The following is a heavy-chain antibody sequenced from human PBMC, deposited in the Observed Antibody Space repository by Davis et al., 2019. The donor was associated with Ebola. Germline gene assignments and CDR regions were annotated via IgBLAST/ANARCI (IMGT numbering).Heavy chain of an antibody. CDR2: IYYSGST. Sequence: MPSETLSLTCAVYGGTFSGYYWSWIRQPPGKGLEWIGYIYYSGSTNYNPSLKSRVTISVDTSKNQFSLKLNSVTAADTAVYYCARDGYNYSYFDYWGQGTLVTVSS. D-gene: IGHD5-24*01. J-gene: IGHJ4*02. V-gene: IGHV4-59*01. CDR3: ARDGYNYSYFDY. CDR1: GGTFSGYY.